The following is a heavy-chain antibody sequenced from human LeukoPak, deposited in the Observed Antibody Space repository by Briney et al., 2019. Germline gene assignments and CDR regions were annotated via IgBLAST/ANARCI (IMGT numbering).Heavy chain of an antibody. CDR2: ISAYNGNT. D-gene: IGHD2-15*01. J-gene: IGHJ5*02. Sequence: ASVKVSCKASGYTFTSYGISRVRQAPGQGLEWMGWISAYNGNTEYAQKVLGRVTMTTDTSTSTAYMELRSLRSDDTAVYYCARGGLVVVAAPTPSTTPGLLHWLDPWGQGTLVSVSS. CDR3: ARGGLVVVAAPTPSTTPGLLHWLDP. V-gene: IGHV1-18*01. CDR1: GYTFTSYG.